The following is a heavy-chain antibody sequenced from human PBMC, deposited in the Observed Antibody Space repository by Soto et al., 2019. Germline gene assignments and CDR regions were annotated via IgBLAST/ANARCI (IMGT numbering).Heavy chain of an antibody. CDR3: ARATYYFDS. CDR2: IHSDGST. V-gene: IGHV4-4*07. CDR1: GDSISHYY. J-gene: IGHJ4*02. Sequence: SATLSLTCTVSGDSISHYYWNWIRQPAEKGLEWIGRIHSDGSTNYNPSLKSRVSMSVDTFKNQFSLKINSVTAADTALYYCARATYYFDSWGQGTLVTVS.